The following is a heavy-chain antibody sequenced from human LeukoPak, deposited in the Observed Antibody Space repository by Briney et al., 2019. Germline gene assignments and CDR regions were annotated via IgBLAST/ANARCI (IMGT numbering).Heavy chain of an antibody. CDR3: ARVEKYSSSWYDYYYYYMDV. Sequence: ASVKVSCKASGGTFSSYAISWVRQAPGQGLEWMGWMNPNSGNTGCAQKFQGRVTMTRKPSISTAYMELSSLRSEDTAVYYCARVEKYSSSWYDYYYYYMDVWGKGTTVTVSS. J-gene: IGHJ6*03. D-gene: IGHD6-13*01. CDR1: GGTFSSYA. V-gene: IGHV1-8*02. CDR2: MNPNSGNT.